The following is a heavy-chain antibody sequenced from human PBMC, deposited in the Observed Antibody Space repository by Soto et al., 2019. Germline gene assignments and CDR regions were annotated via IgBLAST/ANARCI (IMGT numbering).Heavy chain of an antibody. CDR3: ARALNAVYYYYGMDV. V-gene: IGHV3-11*01. CDR1: GFTFSDYY. CDR2: ISSSGSTI. Sequence: GGSLRLSCAASGFTFSDYYMSWIRQAPGKGLEWVSYISSSGSTIYYADSVKGRFTISRDNAKNSLYLQMNSLRAEDTAVYYCARALNAVYYYYGMDVWGQGTTVTVSS. J-gene: IGHJ6*02.